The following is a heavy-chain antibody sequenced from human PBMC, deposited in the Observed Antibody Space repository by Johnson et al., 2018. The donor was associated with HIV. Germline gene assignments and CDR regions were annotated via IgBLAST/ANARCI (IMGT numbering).Heavy chain of an antibody. Sequence: VQLVESGGGLVQPGGSLRLSCAASGFTFSSYCMSWVRQAPVNGLEGVSTIKQDGSEQYYVDSVQGRFTISRDNGKNSLYLQMNSLRAEDTAVYYCARRGLANAFDIWGQGTMVTVSS. CDR2: IKQDGSEQ. CDR1: GFTFSSYC. J-gene: IGHJ3*02. CDR3: ARRGLANAFDI. D-gene: IGHD3-10*01. V-gene: IGHV3-7*01.